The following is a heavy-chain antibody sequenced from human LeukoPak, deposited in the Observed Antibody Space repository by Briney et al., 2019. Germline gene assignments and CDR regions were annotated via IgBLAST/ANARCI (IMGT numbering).Heavy chain of an antibody. CDR3: AKGLAPNQYYYDSSGYYLGGVVFDY. D-gene: IGHD3-22*01. CDR1: GFTFSNSA. Sequence: GGTLRLSCAASGFTFSNSAMSWVRQAPGKGLEWVSTISGSGSGSSTYYADSVKGRFTISRDNSKNTLYLQMNSLRAEDTAVYYCAKGLAPNQYYYDSSGYYLGGVVFDYWGQGTLVTVSS. V-gene: IGHV3-23*01. J-gene: IGHJ4*02. CDR2: ISGSGSGSST.